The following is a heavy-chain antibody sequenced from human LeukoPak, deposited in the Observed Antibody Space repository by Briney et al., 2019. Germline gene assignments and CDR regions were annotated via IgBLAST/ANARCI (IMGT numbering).Heavy chain of an antibody. CDR3: ARCSSGYYFDY. J-gene: IGHJ4*02. Sequence: PGGSLRLSCAASGFTFSSYSMNWVRQAPGKGLEWVSYISSVGTTIYYADSVKGRFTISRDNANNSLYLQMNSLRAEDTAIYYCARCSSGYYFDYWGQGTLVTVSS. D-gene: IGHD2-2*01. CDR2: ISSVGTTI. CDR1: GFTFSSYS. V-gene: IGHV3-48*04.